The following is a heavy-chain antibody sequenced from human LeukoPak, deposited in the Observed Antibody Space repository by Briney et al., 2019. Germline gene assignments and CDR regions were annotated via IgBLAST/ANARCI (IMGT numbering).Heavy chain of an antibody. J-gene: IGHJ4*02. CDR3: ARYIVSRWPSALGY. D-gene: IGHD3-16*01. CDR1: GFTFDDYA. CDR2: ISWNSGSI. Sequence: GGSLRLSCAASGFTFDDYAMHWVRQATGKGLEWVSVISWNSGSIGYADSVKGRFTISRDNAKNSLYLQMNSLKAEDTALYYCARYIVSRWPSALGYWGQGTLVTVSS. V-gene: IGHV3-9*01.